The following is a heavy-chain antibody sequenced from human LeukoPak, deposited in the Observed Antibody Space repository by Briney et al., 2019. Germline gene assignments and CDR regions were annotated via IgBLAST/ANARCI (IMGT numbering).Heavy chain of an antibody. Sequence: SETLSLTCAVYGGSFSSYYWSWIRQPPGKGLEWIGEINHSGSTNYNPSLKSRVTISVDTSKNQFSLKLSSVTAADTAVYYCARGAETGGVIVISFDYWGQGTLVTVSS. CDR1: GGSFSSYY. J-gene: IGHJ4*02. V-gene: IGHV4-34*01. CDR3: ARGAETGGVIVISFDY. CDR2: INHSGST. D-gene: IGHD3-16*02.